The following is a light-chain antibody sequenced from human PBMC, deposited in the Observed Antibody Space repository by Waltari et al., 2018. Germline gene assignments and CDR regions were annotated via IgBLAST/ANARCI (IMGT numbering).Light chain of an antibody. V-gene: IGKV3-20*01. CDR1: QSVSSSY. CDR3: QQHGTSPFT. Sequence: ATPSCRASQSVSSSYLAWYQQKPGQAPRLLIYGASSRATGIPDRISGSGSGTDFTLTLSSLEPEDFAVYYCQQHGTSPFTFGQGTKVEIK. J-gene: IGKJ2*01. CDR2: GAS.